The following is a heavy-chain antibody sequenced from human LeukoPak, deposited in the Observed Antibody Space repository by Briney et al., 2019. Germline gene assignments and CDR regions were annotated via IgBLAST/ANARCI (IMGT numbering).Heavy chain of an antibody. J-gene: IGHJ5*02. V-gene: IGHV3-11*01. CDR2: ISSSGDSI. CDR1: EFTFSNYD. CDR3: ARDFSRSGYDP. D-gene: IGHD5-12*01. Sequence: PGGSLRLSCAASEFTFSNYDMSWIRQAPGKGLEWVSQISSSGDSIYHADSVKGRFTISRDNAKNSLYLQMSSLRAEDTAIYYCARDFSRSGYDPWGQGTLVSVSS.